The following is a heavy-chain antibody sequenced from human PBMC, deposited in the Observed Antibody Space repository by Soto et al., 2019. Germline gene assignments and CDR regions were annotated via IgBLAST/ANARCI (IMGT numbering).Heavy chain of an antibody. CDR3: ARLGGYYQAFDQ. J-gene: IGHJ4*02. V-gene: IGHV4-59*08. CDR2: IYYSGST. D-gene: IGHD3-22*01. CDR1: GGSMNTYY. Sequence: QVQLQESGPGLVKPSETLSLTCTVSGGSMNTYYWGWFRQPPGKGLEWVGYIYYSGSTTYSHSLKSRVTISIDTSKNQFSLILNSVTASDTAVYYCARLGGYYQAFDQWGQGSLVTVSS.